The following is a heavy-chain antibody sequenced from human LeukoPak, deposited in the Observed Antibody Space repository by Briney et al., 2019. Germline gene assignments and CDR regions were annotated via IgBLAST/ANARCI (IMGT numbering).Heavy chain of an antibody. CDR2: IYYSGST. CDR3: ARDKRGPILY. V-gene: IGHV4-59*01. D-gene: IGHD5-12*01. Sequence: SETLSLTCTVSGGSISSYYWSWIRQPPGKGLEWIGYIYYSGSTNYNPSLKSRVTISVDTSKNQFSLKLSSVTAADTAVYYCARDKRGPILYWGQEPWSPSPQ. J-gene: IGHJ4*01. CDR1: GGSISSYY.